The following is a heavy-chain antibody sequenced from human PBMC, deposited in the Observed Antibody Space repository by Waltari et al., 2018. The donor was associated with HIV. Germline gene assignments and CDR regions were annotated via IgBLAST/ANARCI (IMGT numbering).Heavy chain of an antibody. CDR3: ARHRGAPGGLWGNNWFDP. Sequence: EVRLVQSGAELKKPGESLKISCQASGYAFANFWIAWVRHVPGKGLECMGIIYPATSEVRYNPSFRGHVTFSVDKSSDTAYLQWTSVRASDAALYFCARHRGAPGGLWGNNWFDPWGQGTLIGVSS. J-gene: IGHJ5*02. D-gene: IGHD3-16*01. CDR2: IYPATSEV. V-gene: IGHV5-51*01. CDR1: GYAFANFW.